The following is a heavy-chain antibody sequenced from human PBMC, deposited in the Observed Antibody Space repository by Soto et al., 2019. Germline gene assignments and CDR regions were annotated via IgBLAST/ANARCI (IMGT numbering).Heavy chain of an antibody. CDR1: GFTFRDYY. J-gene: IGHJ3*02. Sequence: QVQLVESGGGLVKPGGSLRISCAASGFTFRDYYMSWIRQAPGKGLEWVSYISSSGSTIYYADSVKGRFTISRDNAKNSLYRQINSLGAEDTAVYYVARDGGVSSWYRLDALDIWGQGTMVTVSS. V-gene: IGHV3-11*01. D-gene: IGHD6-13*01. CDR3: ARDGGVSSWYRLDALDI. CDR2: ISSSGSTI.